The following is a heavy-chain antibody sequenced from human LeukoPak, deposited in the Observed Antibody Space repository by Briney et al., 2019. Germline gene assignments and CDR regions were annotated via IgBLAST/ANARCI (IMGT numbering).Heavy chain of an antibody. CDR1: GFTFSSYE. D-gene: IGHD6-13*01. Sequence: GGSLRLSCAASGFTFSSYEMNWVRQAPGKGLEWISYISSSGYTIYYADSVKGRFTISRDNAKNSLYLQMNSLRAEDTAVYYCARERAELVDESDYYYGMDVWGQGTTVTVSS. J-gene: IGHJ6*02. CDR2: ISSSGYTI. CDR3: ARERAELVDESDYYYGMDV. V-gene: IGHV3-48*03.